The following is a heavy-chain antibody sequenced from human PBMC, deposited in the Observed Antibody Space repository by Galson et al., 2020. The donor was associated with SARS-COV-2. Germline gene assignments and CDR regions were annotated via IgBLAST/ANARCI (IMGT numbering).Heavy chain of an antibody. CDR3: AKDRKPSCGGDCSPFDC. J-gene: IGHJ4*02. V-gene: IGHV3-23*01. CDR2: ISASGGST. D-gene: IGHD2-21*02. CDR1: GFTFSTFA. Sequence: PGGSLRLSCAASGFTFSTFAMAWVRQAPGKGLEWVSTISASGGSTYYTDSVKGRFTISRDNSKNTLSLQMNSLRAEDTAVYFCAKDRKPSCGGDCSPFDCWGQGTLVTVSS.